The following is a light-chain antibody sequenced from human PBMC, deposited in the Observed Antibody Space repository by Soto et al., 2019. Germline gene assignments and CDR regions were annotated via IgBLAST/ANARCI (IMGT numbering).Light chain of an antibody. CDR3: QQYNNWPRM. V-gene: IGKV3-15*01. CDR2: DVS. Sequence: ETVMAQSPATLSVSPGERATLSCRASQSARISLGWYQQKPGQAPRLLIYDVSTRATGVPARFSGSGSGTEFTLTISSPQSEDSAVYYCQQYNNWPRMFGQGTKVDIK. CDR1: QSARIS. J-gene: IGKJ1*01.